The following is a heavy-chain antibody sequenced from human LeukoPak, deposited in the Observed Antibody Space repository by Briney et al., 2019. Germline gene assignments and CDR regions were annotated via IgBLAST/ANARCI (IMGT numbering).Heavy chain of an antibody. CDR1: GYTFTSYG. J-gene: IGHJ4*02. CDR3: ARAARETSSWYVVY. CDR2: ISAYNGQT. D-gene: IGHD6-13*01. Sequence: ASVKVSCKASGYTFTSYGITWVRQAPGQGLEWMGWISAYNGQTKYAQKFQGRVSMTTDTSTSTAYMDLWNLESDDTAVYYCARAARETSSWYVVYWGQGTQVTVSS. V-gene: IGHV1-18*04.